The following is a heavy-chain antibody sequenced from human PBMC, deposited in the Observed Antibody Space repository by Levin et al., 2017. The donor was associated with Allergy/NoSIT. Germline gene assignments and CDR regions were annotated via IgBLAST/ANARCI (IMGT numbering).Heavy chain of an antibody. D-gene: IGHD5-18*01. CDR2: IYTNGRT. CDR1: RFPVNTNY. J-gene: IGHJ6*03. V-gene: IGHV3-66*02. CDR3: ARNVEGYNYGPKSHFYYYYMDV. Sequence: PGGSLRLSCTVSRFPVNTNYMTWVRQAPGKGLEWVSTIYTNGRTYYADSVKGRLTISRDNSKNTLYLQMNSLRLEDTAVYYCARNVEGYNYGPKSHFYYYYMDVWGKGTTVTVSS.